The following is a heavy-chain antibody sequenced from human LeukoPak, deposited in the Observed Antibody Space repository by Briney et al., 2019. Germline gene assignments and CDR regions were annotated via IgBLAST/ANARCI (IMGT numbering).Heavy chain of an antibody. Sequence: SETLSLTCTVSGGSISSYYWSWIRQPQGKGLEWIGYIYYSGSTNYNPSLKSRVTISVDTSKNQFSLKLSSVTAADTAVYYCARGKYSSSSYDYWGQGTLVTVSS. CDR1: GGSISSYY. J-gene: IGHJ4*02. CDR3: ARGKYSSSSYDY. D-gene: IGHD6-6*01. V-gene: IGHV4-59*01. CDR2: IYYSGST.